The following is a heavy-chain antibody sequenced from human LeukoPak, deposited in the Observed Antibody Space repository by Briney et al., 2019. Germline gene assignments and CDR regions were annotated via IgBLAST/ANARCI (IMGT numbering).Heavy chain of an antibody. D-gene: IGHD3-16*01. CDR1: GFTFSSYA. Sequence: PGGSLRLSCVASGFTFSSYAMSWVRETPARGLEWFSSLRGNGDAFYADSVKGRFTLSRDESRNTVYLQLNKLRVEDTAIYYCAKASWVSTADAVLWGQGTVVTVSS. CDR2: LRGNGDA. CDR3: AKASWVSTADAVL. V-gene: IGHV3-23*01. J-gene: IGHJ4*02.